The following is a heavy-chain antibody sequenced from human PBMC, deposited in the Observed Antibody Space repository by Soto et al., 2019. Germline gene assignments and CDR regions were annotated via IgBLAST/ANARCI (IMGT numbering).Heavy chain of an antibody. V-gene: IGHV3-23*01. Sequence: GRSLRLSCAASGSTFSSYAMSWVRQAPGRGLEWVSAISGSGGSTYYADSVKGRFTISRDNSKNTLYLQMNSLRAEDTAVYYCAKDGSTGYFDYWGQGTLVTVSS. CDR3: AKDGSTGYFDY. CDR1: GSTFSSYA. D-gene: IGHD1-1*01. J-gene: IGHJ4*02. CDR2: ISGSGGST.